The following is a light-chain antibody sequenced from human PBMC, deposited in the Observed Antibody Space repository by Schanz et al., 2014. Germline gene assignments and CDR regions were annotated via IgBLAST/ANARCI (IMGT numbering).Light chain of an antibody. Sequence: LTQPPSVSVAPGKTARITCGGTSIGGRSDNRVSRNQQHPGKVPKLMIDEGSKRPSGVSNRISGSKSGNTASLTISGVQAEDEADYYCCSYASSNTWVFGGGTKLTVL. J-gene: IGLJ3*02. CDR2: EGS. V-gene: IGLV2-23*01. CDR3: CSYASSNTWV. CDR1: SIGGRSDNR.